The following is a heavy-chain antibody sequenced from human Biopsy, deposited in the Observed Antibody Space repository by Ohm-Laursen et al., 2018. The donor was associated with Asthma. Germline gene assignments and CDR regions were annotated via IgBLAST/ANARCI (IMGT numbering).Heavy chain of an antibody. CDR3: ARKAGSCISRTCYSLDF. CDR1: GGTFNTYV. CDR2: INSVFGTT. Sequence: SVKVSCKSLGGTFNTYVIGWVRQTPGQGLEWMGGINSVFGTTTYPQKFQDGVTITADDSTSTVYMELSSLRSEDTAVYYCARKAGSCISRTCYSLDFWGQGTLVTVSS. V-gene: IGHV1-69*13. D-gene: IGHD2-2*01. J-gene: IGHJ4*02.